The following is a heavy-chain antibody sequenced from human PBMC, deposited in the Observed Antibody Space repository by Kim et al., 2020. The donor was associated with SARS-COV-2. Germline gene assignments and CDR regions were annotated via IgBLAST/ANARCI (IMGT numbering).Heavy chain of an antibody. Sequence: YSQKFQGRVTITRDTSASTAYMELSSLRSEDTAVYYCARARRTITHFDYWGQGTLVTVSS. V-gene: IGHV1-3*01. D-gene: IGHD3-10*01. CDR3: ARARRTITHFDY. J-gene: IGHJ4*02.